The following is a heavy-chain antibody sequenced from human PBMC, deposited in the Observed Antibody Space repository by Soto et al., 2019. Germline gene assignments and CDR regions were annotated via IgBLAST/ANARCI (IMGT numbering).Heavy chain of an antibody. J-gene: IGHJ3*02. D-gene: IGHD3-22*01. CDR1: GCTLTELS. CDR3: ATVREVRAYYYDSSGYYGRVPAFDI. Sequence: GASVKVSCKVSGCTLTELSMHWVRQAPGKGLEWMGGFDPEDGETIYAQKFQGRVTMTEDTSTDTAYMELSSLRSEDTAVYYCATVREVRAYYYDSSGYYGRVPAFDIWGQGTMVTV. CDR2: FDPEDGET. V-gene: IGHV1-24*01.